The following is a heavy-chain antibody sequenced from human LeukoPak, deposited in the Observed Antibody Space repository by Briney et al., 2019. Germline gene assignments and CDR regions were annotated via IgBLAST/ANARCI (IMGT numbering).Heavy chain of an antibody. CDR3: ARGAYTMEIYYYYYGMDV. J-gene: IGHJ6*02. Sequence: SQTLSLTCAISGDSVSSNSVTWNWIRQSPSRGLEWLGRTYYRSKWYNDYAVSVKSRITINPDTSKNQFSLQLNSVTPEDTAVYYCARGAYTMEIYYYYYGMDVWGQGTTVTVSS. CDR1: GDSVSSNSVT. V-gene: IGHV6-1*01. D-gene: IGHD5-24*01. CDR2: TYYRSKWYN.